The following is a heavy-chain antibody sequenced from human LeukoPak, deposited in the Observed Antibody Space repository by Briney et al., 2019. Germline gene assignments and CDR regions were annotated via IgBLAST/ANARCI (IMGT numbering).Heavy chain of an antibody. CDR2: ITGGDPTT. D-gene: IGHD5-24*01. J-gene: IGHJ4*02. CDR1: DFSFTTYA. CDR3: AKEDAIIGFDY. V-gene: IGHV3-23*01. Sequence: GGSLRLSCAASDFSFTTYAMSWVRQAPGKGLEWVSSITGGDPTTYYADSVKGRFTISRDNSKNTLYLQMNSLRAEDTAIYFCAKEDAIIGFDYWGQGTLVTVSS.